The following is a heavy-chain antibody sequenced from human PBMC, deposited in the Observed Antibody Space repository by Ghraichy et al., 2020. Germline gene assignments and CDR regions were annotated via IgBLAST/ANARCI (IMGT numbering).Heavy chain of an antibody. D-gene: IGHD2/OR15-2a*01. Sequence: GESLNISCAASGFTFSSYWMSWVRQAPGKGLEWVANIKRDGSEKYYVDSVKGRFTVSRDNAKNSLYLQMNSLRAEDTEVYYLARAHKSMGGLIWGQWTMVTVSS. CDR3: ARAHKSMGGLI. V-gene: IGHV3-7*01. J-gene: IGHJ3*02. CDR1: GFTFSSYW. CDR2: IKRDGSEK.